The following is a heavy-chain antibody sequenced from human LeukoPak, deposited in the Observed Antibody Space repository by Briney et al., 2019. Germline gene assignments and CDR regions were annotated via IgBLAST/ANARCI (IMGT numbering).Heavy chain of an antibody. CDR2: INHSVST. D-gene: IGHD1-14*01. CDR1: GGSFSGYY. V-gene: IGHV4-34*01. Sequence: PSETLSLTCAVYGGSFSGYYWSWIRQPPGKGLEWIGEINHSVSTNYNSSLKSLVTISVDTSKTQFSLKQSSVTAADTAVYYWAKVKRPAYYYYYMDVWGKGTTVTVSS. J-gene: IGHJ6*03. CDR3: AKVKRPAYYYYYMDV.